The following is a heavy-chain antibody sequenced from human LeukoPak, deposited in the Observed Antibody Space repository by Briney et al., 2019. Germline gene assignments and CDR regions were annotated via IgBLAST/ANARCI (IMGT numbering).Heavy chain of an antibody. V-gene: IGHV5-51*01. D-gene: IGHD4-17*01. Sequence: GESLKISCKGSGYNFTNYWIGWVRQMPGKGLEWMGIIYPGDSDTRYSPSFQGQVTISADKSISTAYLQWSSLKASDTAMYYRASCVAYGDYAFDYWGQGTLVTVSS. CDR2: IYPGDSDT. CDR1: GYNFTNYW. J-gene: IGHJ4*02. CDR3: ASCVAYGDYAFDY.